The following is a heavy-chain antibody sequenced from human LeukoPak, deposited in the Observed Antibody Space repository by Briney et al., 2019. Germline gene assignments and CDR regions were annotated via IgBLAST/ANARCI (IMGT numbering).Heavy chain of an antibody. CDR1: GFTFSSYG. CDR2: IWYDGSNK. V-gene: IGHV3-33*01. CDR3: ARDLVGALDY. D-gene: IGHD1-26*01. Sequence: GGTLRLSCAASGFTFSSYGMHWVRQARGKGLEWVAVIWYDGSNKYYADSVKGRFTISRDNSKNTLYLQMNSLRAEDTAVYYCARDLVGALDYWGQGTLVTVSS. J-gene: IGHJ4*02.